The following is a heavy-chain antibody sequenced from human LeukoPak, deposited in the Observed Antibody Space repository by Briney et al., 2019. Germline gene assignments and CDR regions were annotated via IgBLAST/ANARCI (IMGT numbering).Heavy chain of an antibody. Sequence: PGGSLRLSCAASGFIFTDYWMYWVRQAPGRGLAWVANIKEDGSEKNYVDSVKGRFTISRDNAKNSVYLQMNSLRVEDTAVYYCAKDEGALVPYYFDYWGQGTLVTVSS. V-gene: IGHV3-7*01. CDR2: IKEDGSEK. CDR3: AKDEGALVPYYFDY. D-gene: IGHD1-26*01. J-gene: IGHJ4*02. CDR1: GFIFTDYW.